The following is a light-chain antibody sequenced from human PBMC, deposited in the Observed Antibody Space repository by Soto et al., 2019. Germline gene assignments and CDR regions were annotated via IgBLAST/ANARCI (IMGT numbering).Light chain of an antibody. J-gene: IGKJ1*01. CDR1: QSISSW. V-gene: IGKV1-5*01. Sequence: DIQMTQSPSTLSASVGDRVTITCRASQSISSWLAWYQQKPGKAPKLLIYDASSLESGVPSRFSGSGSGTEFTLTISSLQPDDFATYYCQHYNSYSEAFCQGTKVDI. CDR3: QHYNSYSEA. CDR2: DAS.